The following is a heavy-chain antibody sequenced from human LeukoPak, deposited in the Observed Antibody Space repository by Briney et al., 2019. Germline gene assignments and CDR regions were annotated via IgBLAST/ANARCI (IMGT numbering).Heavy chain of an antibody. D-gene: IGHD5-18*01. V-gene: IGHV4-59*01. CDR3: AVGYSYGSYSFGH. Sequence: PSETLSLTCTVSGGSISPYYWSWIRQPPGKGLEWIAYIYYSGSTSYNPSLKSRVTISMDTSKNQFSLRLSSVTAADTAVYYCAVGYSYGSYSFGHWGRGILVTVPS. CDR1: GGSISPYY. CDR2: IYYSGST. J-gene: IGHJ4*02.